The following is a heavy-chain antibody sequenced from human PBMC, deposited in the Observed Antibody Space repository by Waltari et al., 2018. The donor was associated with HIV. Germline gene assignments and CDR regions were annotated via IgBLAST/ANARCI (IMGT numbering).Heavy chain of an antibody. CDR2: IYSFVAG. Sequence: EVQLVETGGGLIQPGGSLRLSCVASGFTVSSSQMSWFRQAPGKGPELVSFIYSFVAGYSTDSVKGRFTISRDESKNTVSLQLNSLRAEDTAVYYCGRMMVRGVIMTGVDVWGQGTTVIVSS. D-gene: IGHD3-10*01. V-gene: IGHV3-53*02. J-gene: IGHJ6*02. CDR3: GRMMVRGVIMTGVDV. CDR1: GFTVSSSQ.